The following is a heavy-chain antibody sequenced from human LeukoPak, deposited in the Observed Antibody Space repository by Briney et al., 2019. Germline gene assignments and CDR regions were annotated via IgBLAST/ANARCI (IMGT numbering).Heavy chain of an antibody. CDR3: ARHSSTRPGWPERRGWFDP. J-gene: IGHJ5*02. D-gene: IGHD6-19*01. CDR1: GGSISSGSFY. V-gene: IGHV4-39*01. CDR2: IFRTGST. Sequence: SETLSLTCTVSGGSISSGSFYWGWVRQPPGKGLESIGIIFRTGSTYYNPSLKSRVTISVDTSKNQFSLKLSSVTAADTAVYYCARHSSTRPGWPERRGWFDPWGQGTLVTVSS.